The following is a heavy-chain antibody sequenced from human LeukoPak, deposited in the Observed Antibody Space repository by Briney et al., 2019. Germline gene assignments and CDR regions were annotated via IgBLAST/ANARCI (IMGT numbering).Heavy chain of an antibody. V-gene: IGHV3-64D*06. J-gene: IGHJ4*02. CDR3: VKLPYSDTSAYYVDY. Sequence: GGSLRLSCSASGFTFSTSAIHWVRQAPSKELEYVSAISSNGGSPYYAGSVKGRFTISRDNSKNTLSLQMSSLRPEDTAVYYCVKLPYSDTSAYYVDYWGQGTLVTVSS. D-gene: IGHD3-22*01. CDR2: ISSNGGSP. CDR1: GFTFSTSA.